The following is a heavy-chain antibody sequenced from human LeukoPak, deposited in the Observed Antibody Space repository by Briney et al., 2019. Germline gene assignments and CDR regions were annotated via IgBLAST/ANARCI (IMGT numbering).Heavy chain of an antibody. CDR2: ISDSGDGT. Sequence: QAGGSLRLSCAASGFTFSNYAMSWVRQAPGKGLEWVSGISDSGDGTYYADSVKGRFTISRDDSKNTLYLQMNSLRDEDTALYYCANGLSPDYWGQGTLVTVSS. J-gene: IGHJ4*02. V-gene: IGHV3-23*01. CDR3: ANGLSPDY. D-gene: IGHD4/OR15-4a*01. CDR1: GFTFSNYA.